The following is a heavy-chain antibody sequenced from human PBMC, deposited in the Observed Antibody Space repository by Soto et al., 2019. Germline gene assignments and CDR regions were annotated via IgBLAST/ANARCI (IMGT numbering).Heavy chain of an antibody. V-gene: IGHV1-8*01. D-gene: IGHD6-13*01. CDR1: GYTFTSYD. J-gene: IGHJ5*02. Sequence: ASVKVSCKASGYTFTSYDTNWVRQATGQGLEWMGWMNPNSGNTGYAQKFQGRVTMTRNTSISTAYMELSSLRSEDTAVYYCARGQSSSWSHEGSNSFDPWGQGTLVTVSS. CDR3: ARGQSSSWSHEGSNSFDP. CDR2: MNPNSGNT.